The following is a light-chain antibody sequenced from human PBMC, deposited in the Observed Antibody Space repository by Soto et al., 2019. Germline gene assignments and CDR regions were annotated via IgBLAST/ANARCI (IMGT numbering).Light chain of an antibody. J-gene: IGKJ1*01. CDR1: QSVTSTH. CDR3: EQYGSSPWL. Sequence: EIVLKQSPGTLSLSPGERATLSCRASQSVTSTHLAWYQQTPGQAPRLLIYAASSRATGIPDRFSGSGSGTGFTITISILEPEYFAVYCGEQYGSSPWLLGQETNVEIE. V-gene: IGKV3-20*01. CDR2: AAS.